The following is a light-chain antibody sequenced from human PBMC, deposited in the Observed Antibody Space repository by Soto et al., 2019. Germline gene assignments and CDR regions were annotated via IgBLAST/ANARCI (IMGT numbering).Light chain of an antibody. CDR2: GAS. Sequence: EIVMTQSPATLSVSPGERATLSCRASQSVSSNLAWYQQKTGQAPRLLIYGASTRANGIPARFSGSGSGTEFTLTISSLQSEDFAVYYCQQYNNWGTFGQGTKVEIK. CDR1: QSVSSN. CDR3: QQYNNWGT. V-gene: IGKV3-15*01. J-gene: IGKJ1*01.